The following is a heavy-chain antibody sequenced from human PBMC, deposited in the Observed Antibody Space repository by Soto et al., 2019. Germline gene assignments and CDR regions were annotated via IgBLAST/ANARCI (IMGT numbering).Heavy chain of an antibody. CDR1: GGSISSSSYY. D-gene: IGHD3-22*01. CDR3: ERQIYDSRGDYYAY. CDR2: IYSLGNT. J-gene: IGHJ4*02. V-gene: IGHV4-39*01. Sequence: QMQLQESGPGLVKPSETLSLTCTVSGGSISSSSYYWGCIRQPPGQGLEWLGTIYSLGNTYYNPSLKSRVTSSVAKSKSQLFLRLSSVTDPATAVYYCERQIYDSRGDYYAYWGQGTLVTVSS.